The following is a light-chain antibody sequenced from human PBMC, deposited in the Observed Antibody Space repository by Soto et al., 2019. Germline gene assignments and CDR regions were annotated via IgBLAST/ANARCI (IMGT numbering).Light chain of an antibody. Sequence: QSALTQPASVSGSPGQSITISCTGTSSDVGGYNYVSWYQQHPGKAPKLMIYDVSNRPSGVSNRFSGSKSGNTASLTISGLQADDEADDYCSSYTSSSTLCVFGTGTKLTVL. CDR1: SSDVGGYNY. CDR3: SSYTSSSTLCV. J-gene: IGLJ1*01. V-gene: IGLV2-14*01. CDR2: DVS.